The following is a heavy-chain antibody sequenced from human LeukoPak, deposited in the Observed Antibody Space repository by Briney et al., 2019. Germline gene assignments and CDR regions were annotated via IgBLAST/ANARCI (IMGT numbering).Heavy chain of an antibody. CDR2: VYYSGST. CDR3: ARGDSGSFSQFDC. CDR1: GGSISSYY. J-gene: IGHJ4*02. D-gene: IGHD1-26*01. V-gene: IGHV4-59*01. Sequence: PSETLSLTCTVSGGSISSYYWSWIRQPPGKGLEWIGYVYYSGSTNYNPSLKSRVTISVDTSKNQFSLKLTSVTAADTAVYYCARGDSGSFSQFDCWGQGTLVTVSS.